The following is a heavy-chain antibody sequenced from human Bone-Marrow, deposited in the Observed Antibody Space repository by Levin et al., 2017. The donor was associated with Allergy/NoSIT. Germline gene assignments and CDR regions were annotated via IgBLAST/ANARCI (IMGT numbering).Heavy chain of an antibody. CDR1: GFTFSSYG. D-gene: IGHD2-21*02. CDR3: AKDRGGVTAIRRYDAFDI. J-gene: IGHJ3*02. CDR2: ISYDGSNK. Sequence: SCAASGFTFSSYGMHWVRQAPGKGLEWVAVISYDGSNKYYADSVKGRFTISRDNSKNTLYLQMNSLRAEDTAVYYCAKDRGGVTAIRRYDAFDIWGQGTMVTVSS. V-gene: IGHV3-30*18.